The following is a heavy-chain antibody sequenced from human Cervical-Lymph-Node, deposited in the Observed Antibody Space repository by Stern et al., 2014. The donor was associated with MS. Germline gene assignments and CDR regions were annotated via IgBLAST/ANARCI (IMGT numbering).Heavy chain of an antibody. CDR1: GGTFSSHA. D-gene: IGHD2-2*02. CDR2: FIPIFGTV. V-gene: IGHV1-69*01. J-gene: IGHJ6*02. Sequence: VQLVESGAEVKKPGSSVKVSCQTSGGTFSSHAINWVRQAPGQGLEWRGGFIPIFGTVDYAQKFQGRLTITADESTNTAYMELSSLRSEDTAVYYCARDQIPYYYYGMDVWGQGTTVTVSS. CDR3: ARDQIPYYYYGMDV.